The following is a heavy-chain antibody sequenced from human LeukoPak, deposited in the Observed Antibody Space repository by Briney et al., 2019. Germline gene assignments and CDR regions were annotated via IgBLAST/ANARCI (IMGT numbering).Heavy chain of an antibody. J-gene: IGHJ4*02. CDR2: IYYSGST. D-gene: IGHD3-22*01. V-gene: IGHV4-30-4*01. CDR1: GGSISSGDYY. Sequence: SETLSLTCTVSGGSISSGDYYWSWIGQPPGKGLEWIGYIYYSGSTYYNPSLKSRVTISVDTSKNQFSLKLSSVTAADTAVYYCARDSYDSSGYYNSDWGQGTLVTVSS. CDR3: ARDSYDSSGYYNSD.